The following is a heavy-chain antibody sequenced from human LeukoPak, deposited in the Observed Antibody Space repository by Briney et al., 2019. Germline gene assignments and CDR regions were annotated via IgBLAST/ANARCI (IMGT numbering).Heavy chain of an antibody. CDR3: AKRRSRNMITFGGVENWFDP. V-gene: IGHV3-43D*03. D-gene: IGHD3-16*01. CDR1: GFTFDDYA. J-gene: IGHJ5*02. CDR2: ISWGGGST. Sequence: GGSLRLSCAASGFTFDDYAMHWVRQAPGKGLEWVSLISWGGGSTYYADSVKGRFTISRDNSKNTLYLQMNSLRAEDTAVYYCAKRRSRNMITFGGVENWFDPWGQGTLVTVSS.